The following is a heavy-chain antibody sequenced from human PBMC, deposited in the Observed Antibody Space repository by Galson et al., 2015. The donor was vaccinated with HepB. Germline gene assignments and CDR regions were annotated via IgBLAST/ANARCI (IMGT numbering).Heavy chain of an antibody. CDR1: GGTFSSYA. V-gene: IGHV1-69*13. CDR3: ATFTVTAYYYYYGMDV. CDR2: IIPIFGIA. Sequence: SVKVSCKASGGTFSSYAISWVRQAPGQGLEWMGGIIPIFGIANYAQKFQGRVTITADESTSTAYMELSSLRSEDTAVYYCATFTVTAYYYYYGMDVWGQGTTVTVS. D-gene: IGHD4-11*01. J-gene: IGHJ6*02.